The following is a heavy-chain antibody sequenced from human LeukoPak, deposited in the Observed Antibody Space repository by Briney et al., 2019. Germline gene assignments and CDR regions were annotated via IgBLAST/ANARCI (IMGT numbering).Heavy chain of an antibody. Sequence: GGSLRLSCSVSGFTLRSYEMKWVRQAPGKGLEWVSYISSSVTIIYYAHSVKGRFTISRDNAKNSLCLQMNSLRAEDTAVYYCARDRQLASYWGQGTLVTVSS. CDR1: GFTLRSYE. J-gene: IGHJ4*02. V-gene: IGHV3-48*03. CDR2: ISSSVTII. CDR3: ARDRQLASY. D-gene: IGHD6-6*01.